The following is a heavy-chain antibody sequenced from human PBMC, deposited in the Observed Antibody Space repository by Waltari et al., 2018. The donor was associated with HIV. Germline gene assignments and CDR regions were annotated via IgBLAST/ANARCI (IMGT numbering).Heavy chain of an antibody. V-gene: IGHV3-30*18. Sequence: QVQLVESGGGVVQPGRSLRLSCAASGFTFSSYGMHWVRQAPGKGLEWVAVISYDGSNKYYADSVKGRFTISRDNSKNTLYLQMNSLRAEDTAVYYCAKTQPYSSSWYYFDYWGQGTLVTVSS. CDR1: GFTFSSYG. CDR2: ISYDGSNK. D-gene: IGHD6-13*01. J-gene: IGHJ4*02. CDR3: AKTQPYSSSWYYFDY.